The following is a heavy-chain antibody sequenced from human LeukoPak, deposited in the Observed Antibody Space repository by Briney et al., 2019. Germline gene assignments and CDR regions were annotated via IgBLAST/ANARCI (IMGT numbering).Heavy chain of an antibody. D-gene: IGHD6-13*01. CDR2: INTDGSST. V-gene: IGHV3-74*01. CDR1: GFTFSSHW. CDR3: ARGTATTAGIDY. Sequence: PGGSLRLSCATSGFTFSSHWMHWVRQAPGEGLVWVSHINTDGSSTTYGDPAKGRFTVSRDSATLFLQMNSLRVDDTAIHYCARGTATTAGIDYWGLGTLVTVSS. J-gene: IGHJ4*02.